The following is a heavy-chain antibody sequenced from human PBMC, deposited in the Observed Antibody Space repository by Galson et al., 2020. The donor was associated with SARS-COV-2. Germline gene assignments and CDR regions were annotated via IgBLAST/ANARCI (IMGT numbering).Heavy chain of an antibody. CDR3: VKDTRWNYITQIFGVGYFDY. V-gene: IGHV3-64D*06. J-gene: IGHJ4*02. CDR2: ISSNGGST. CDR1: GFTFSSYA. Sequence: GGSLRLSCSASGFTFSSYAMHWVRQAPGKGLEYVSAISSNGGSTYYADSVKGRFTISRDNSKNTLYLQMSSLRAEDTAVYYCVKDTRWNYITQIFGVGYFDYWGQGTLVTVSS. D-gene: IGHD3-3*01.